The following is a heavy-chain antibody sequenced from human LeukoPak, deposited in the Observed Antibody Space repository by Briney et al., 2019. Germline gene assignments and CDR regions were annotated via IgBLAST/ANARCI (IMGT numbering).Heavy chain of an antibody. CDR1: GFTFSRYS. CDR2: VNSDGSGT. CDR3: VCLGLGGLSLD. D-gene: IGHD3-16*01. J-gene: IGHJ4*02. Sequence: GGSLTLSCAASGFTFSRYSMHWVRQAPGKGLVWVSHVNSDGSGTDYADSVKGRFTISRDNAKNTLYLQMNSLRVEDTAVYYCVCLGLGGLSLDWGQGTLVTVSS. V-gene: IGHV3-74*01.